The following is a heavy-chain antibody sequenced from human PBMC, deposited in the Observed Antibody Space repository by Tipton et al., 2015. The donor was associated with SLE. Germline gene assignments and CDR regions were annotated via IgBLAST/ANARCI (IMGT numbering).Heavy chain of an antibody. Sequence: TLSLTCTVSGGSISSHYWSWIRQPPGKGLEWIGYIYYSGSTNYNPSLKSRVTISVDTSKNQFSLKLSSVTAADTAVYYCARDSDSSSWYPSYYYYYMDVWVKGTTVTVSS. D-gene: IGHD6-13*01. CDR3: ARDSDSSSWYPSYYYYYMDV. V-gene: IGHV4-59*11. CDR1: GGSISSHY. CDR2: IYYSGST. J-gene: IGHJ6*03.